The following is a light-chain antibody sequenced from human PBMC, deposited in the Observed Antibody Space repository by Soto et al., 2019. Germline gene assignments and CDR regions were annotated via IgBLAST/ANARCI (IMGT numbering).Light chain of an antibody. V-gene: IGKV3-15*01. J-gene: IGKJ1*01. Sequence: EIVMTQSPAALSVSPGERATLSCRASQSVSDNLAWYQQKPGQAPRLLIFGTSTRATGIPARFSVSGSGTEFTLTISSLQSEDFAVYYCQQYKNWPPWTFGQGTKVEIK. CDR1: QSVSDN. CDR3: QQYKNWPPWT. CDR2: GTS.